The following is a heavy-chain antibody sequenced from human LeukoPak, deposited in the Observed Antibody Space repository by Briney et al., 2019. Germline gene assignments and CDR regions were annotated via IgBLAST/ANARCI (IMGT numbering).Heavy chain of an antibody. CDR3: AREGVVAGYYFDY. CDR2: IIPIFGTA. J-gene: IGHJ4*02. V-gene: IGHV1-69*13. D-gene: IGHD6-19*01. CDR1: GGTFSSYA. Sequence: SVKVSCKASGGTFSSYAISWVRQAPGQGLEWMGGIIPIFGTANYAQKFQGRVTITADESTSTAYMELSSLRSEGTAVYYCAREGVVAGYYFDYWGQGTLVTVSS.